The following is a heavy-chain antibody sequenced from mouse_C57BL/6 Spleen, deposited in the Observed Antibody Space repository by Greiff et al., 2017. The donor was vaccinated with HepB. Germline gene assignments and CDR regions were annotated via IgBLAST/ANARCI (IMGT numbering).Heavy chain of an antibody. CDR2: ISSGGSYT. D-gene: IGHD1-1*01. J-gene: IGHJ2*01. Sequence: EVKLMESGGDLVKPGGSLKLSCAASGFTFSSYGMSWVRQTPDKRLEWVATISSGGSYTYYPDSVKGRFTISRDNAKNTLYLQMSSLKSEDTAMYYCARPLYYYGFDYWGQGTTLTVSS. CDR3: ARPLYYYGFDY. CDR1: GFTFSSYG. V-gene: IGHV5-6*01.